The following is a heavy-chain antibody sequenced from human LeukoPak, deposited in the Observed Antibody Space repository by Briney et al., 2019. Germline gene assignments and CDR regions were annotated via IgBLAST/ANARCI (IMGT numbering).Heavy chain of an antibody. J-gene: IGHJ6*03. CDR1: GGSISNYY. CDR3: ARASSSSSNYCYYYYMDV. Sequence: SETLSLTCTVSGGSISNYYWTWIRQPPGKGLEWIGFISYSGNTNYNPSLKSRVTISLDTSKNQFSLKLISVTAADTAVYYCARASSSSSNYCYYYYMDVWGKGTTVTVSS. CDR2: ISYSGNT. D-gene: IGHD6-6*01. V-gene: IGHV4-59*01.